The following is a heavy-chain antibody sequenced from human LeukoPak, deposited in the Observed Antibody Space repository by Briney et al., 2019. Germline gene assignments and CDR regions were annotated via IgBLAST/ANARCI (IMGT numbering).Heavy chain of an antibody. CDR3: AKDLKGRWLPIYGMDV. V-gene: IGHV3-11*04. CDR2: ISSSGSTI. CDR1: GFTFSDYY. Sequence: GGSLRLSCAASGFTFSDYYMSWIRQAPGKGLEWVSYISSSGSTIYYADSVKGRFTISRDNAKNSLYLQMNSLRAEDTAVYYCAKDLKGRWLPIYGMDVWGQGTTVTVSS. D-gene: IGHD5-24*01. J-gene: IGHJ6*02.